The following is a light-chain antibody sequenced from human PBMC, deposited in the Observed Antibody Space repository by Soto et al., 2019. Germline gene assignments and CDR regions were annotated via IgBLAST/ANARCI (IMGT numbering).Light chain of an antibody. CDR2: DAS. V-gene: IGKV3-20*01. J-gene: IGKJ3*01. CDR3: HHYTRSPIFT. CDR1: QSVADNP. Sequence: EVVLTQSPGTLSLSAGERATLSCRASQSVADNPLAWYQQKPGQAPRLLIYDASTRAAGIPDRFSGSGSGTDFTLTISRLEPEDFGVYFCHHYTRSPIFTFGPGTTVD.